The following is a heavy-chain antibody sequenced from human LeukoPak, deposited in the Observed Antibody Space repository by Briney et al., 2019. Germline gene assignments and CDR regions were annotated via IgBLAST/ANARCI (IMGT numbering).Heavy chain of an antibody. D-gene: IGHD3-22*01. CDR3: ARTSDGQYYYDSSGYYVFDY. Sequence: PSETLSLTCTVSGGSISSYYWRWIRQPAGKGLEWIGRIYTSGSTNYNPSLKSRVTMSVDTSKNQFSLKLSSVTAADTAVYYCARTSDGQYYYDSSGYYVFDYWGQGTLVTVSS. V-gene: IGHV4-4*07. CDR1: GGSISSYY. CDR2: IYTSGST. J-gene: IGHJ4*02.